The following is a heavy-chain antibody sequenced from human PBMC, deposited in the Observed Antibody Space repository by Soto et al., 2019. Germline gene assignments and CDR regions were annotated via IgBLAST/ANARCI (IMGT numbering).Heavy chain of an antibody. Sequence: EVQLVESGGGLVQPGGSLRLSCAASGFIVSTSYMSWVRQAPGKGLEWVSIIYNDGSTYYADSVKCRFTSSRDDSKNTLYLQILGLKAEDTAVYYCARDSDSRYWGQGTLVTVST. CDR3: ARDSDSRY. V-gene: IGHV3-66*01. CDR2: IYNDGST. D-gene: IGHD3-10*01. CDR1: GFIVSTSY. J-gene: IGHJ4*02.